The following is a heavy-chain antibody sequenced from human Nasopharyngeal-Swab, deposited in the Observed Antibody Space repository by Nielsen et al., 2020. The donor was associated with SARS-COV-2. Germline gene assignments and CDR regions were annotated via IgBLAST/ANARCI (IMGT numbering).Heavy chain of an antibody. V-gene: IGHV3-7*01. CDR1: GFTFSTYW. CDR3: AGGTGWVFNY. D-gene: IGHD2-8*02. Sequence: GESLKISCAASGFTFSTYWMNWVRQTPGKGLEWVANIKQDGSDKRYVDSVKGRFTISRDNAKNSLYLQMNSLRAEDTAVYYCAGGTGWVFNYWGQGTLVTVSS. CDR2: IKQDGSDK. J-gene: IGHJ4*02.